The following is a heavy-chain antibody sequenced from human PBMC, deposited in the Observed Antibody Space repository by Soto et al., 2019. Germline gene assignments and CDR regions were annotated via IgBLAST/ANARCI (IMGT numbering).Heavy chain of an antibody. Sequence: SVKVSCKASGGTFSSYAISWVRQAPGQGLEWMGGIIPIFGTANYAQKFQGRVTITADESTSTAYMELSSLRSEDTAVYYCASLNYGGKRAFDIWGQGTMVTVSS. CDR2: IIPIFGTA. V-gene: IGHV1-69*13. J-gene: IGHJ3*02. CDR1: GGTFSSYA. CDR3: ASLNYGGKRAFDI. D-gene: IGHD4-17*01.